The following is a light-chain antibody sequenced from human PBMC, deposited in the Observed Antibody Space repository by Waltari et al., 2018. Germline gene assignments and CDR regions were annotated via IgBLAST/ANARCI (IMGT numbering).Light chain of an antibody. Sequence: DIVMTQSPDSLAVSLGERATINCKSSQSVLYSSNNKNYLAWYQLKPGQPPKLLIYLASTRESGVPDRFSGSGSGTDFTLTISSLQAEDVAVYYCQQYYTTPMYTFGQGTKLEIK. J-gene: IGKJ2*01. CDR1: QSVLYSSNNKNY. CDR2: LAS. CDR3: QQYYTTPMYT. V-gene: IGKV4-1*01.